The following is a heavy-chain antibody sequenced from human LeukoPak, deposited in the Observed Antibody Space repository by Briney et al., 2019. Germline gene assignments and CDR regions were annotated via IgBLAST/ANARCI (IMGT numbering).Heavy chain of an antibody. J-gene: IGHJ4*02. D-gene: IGHD1-26*01. V-gene: IGHV3-74*01. CDR3: ARGGYSGSYYWFD. Sequence: GGSLRLSCVSSGFIFTNYWMHWVRQVPGKGPVWVGRIDKEGSAAFYAESVKGRFTISRDNVKSTVYLQMNSLTAEDTAVYHCARGGYSGSYYWFDWGQGTLVTVPS. CDR2: IDKEGSAA. CDR1: GFIFTNYW.